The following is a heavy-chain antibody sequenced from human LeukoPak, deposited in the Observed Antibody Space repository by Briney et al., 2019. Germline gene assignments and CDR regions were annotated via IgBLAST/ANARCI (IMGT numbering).Heavy chain of an antibody. Sequence: TSETLSLTCTVSGGSMSSYYWGWIRQPPGKGLEWIGSIYYSGSTYYNPSLKSRVTISVDTSKNQFSLKLSSVTAADTAVYYCARHMNSGSYGDAFDIWGQGTMVTVSS. CDR2: IYYSGST. J-gene: IGHJ3*02. CDR3: ARHMNSGSYGDAFDI. CDR1: GGSMSSYY. V-gene: IGHV4-39*01. D-gene: IGHD1-26*01.